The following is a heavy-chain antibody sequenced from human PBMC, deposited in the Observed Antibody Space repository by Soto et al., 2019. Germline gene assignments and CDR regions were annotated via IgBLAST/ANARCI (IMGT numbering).Heavy chain of an antibody. Sequence: SETLSLTCAVSGYSISSGYYWGWIRQPPGKGLEWIGSIYHSGSTYYNPSLKSRVTISVDTSKNQFSLKLSSVTAADTAVYYCGRYDFWSGYSGGAPDYWGQGTLVTVSS. D-gene: IGHD3-3*01. J-gene: IGHJ4*02. V-gene: IGHV4-38-2*01. CDR2: IYHSGST. CDR3: GRYDFWSGYSGGAPDY. CDR1: GYSISSGYY.